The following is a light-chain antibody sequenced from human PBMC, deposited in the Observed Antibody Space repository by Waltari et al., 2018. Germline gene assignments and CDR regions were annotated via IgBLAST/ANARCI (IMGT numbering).Light chain of an antibody. J-gene: IGKJ4*01. CDR3: QQYNNWPSLT. Sequence: EIVMTQSPATLSVSPGERATLSCRASQSVSSNLAWYQQKPGQAPRLLIYGASTRATGIPARFSGSGSGTEFTRTISSLQSEDFAVYYCQQYNNWPSLTFGGETKVEIK. CDR1: QSVSSN. V-gene: IGKV3-15*01. CDR2: GAS.